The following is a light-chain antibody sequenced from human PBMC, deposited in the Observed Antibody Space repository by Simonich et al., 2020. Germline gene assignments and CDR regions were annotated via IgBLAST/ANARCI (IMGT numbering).Light chain of an antibody. CDR3: SSYTSSRAWV. J-gene: IGLJ3*02. Sequence: QSALTQPASVSGSPGQSITISCPGTSSDVGGYKYVSWYQQHPGKAPKLMIYDVSKRPSGGSNRFSGSKSGNTASLTISGLQAEDEADYYCSSYTSSRAWVFGGGTKLTVL. CDR2: DVS. V-gene: IGLV2-14*01. CDR1: SSDVGGYKY.